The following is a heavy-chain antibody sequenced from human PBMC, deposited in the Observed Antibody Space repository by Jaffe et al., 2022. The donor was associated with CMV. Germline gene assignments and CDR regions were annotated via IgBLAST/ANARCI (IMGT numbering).Heavy chain of an antibody. V-gene: IGHV1-69*09. CDR2: IIPILGIA. CDR3: ARDIVVVVAATDYYYYYYMDV. CDR1: GGTFSSYA. Sequence: QVQLVQSGAEVKKPGSSVKVSCKASGGTFSSYAISWVRQAPGQGLEWMGRIIPILGIANYAQKFQGRVTITADKSTSTAYMELSSLRSEDTAVYYCARDIVVVVAATDYYYYYYMDVWGKGTTVTVSS. J-gene: IGHJ6*03. D-gene: IGHD2-15*01.